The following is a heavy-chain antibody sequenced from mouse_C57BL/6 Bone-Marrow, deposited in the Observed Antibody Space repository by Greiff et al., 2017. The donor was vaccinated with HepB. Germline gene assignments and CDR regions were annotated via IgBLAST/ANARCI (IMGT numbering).Heavy chain of an antibody. CDR3: ARGACYDRFYYAMDY. D-gene: IGHD2-12*01. J-gene: IGHJ4*01. CDR2: IDPSDSYT. CDR1: GYTFTSYW. Sequence: QVHVKQPGAELVMPGASVKLSCKASGYTFTSYWMHWVKQRPGQGLEWIGEIDPSDSYTNYNQKFKGKSTLTVDKSSSTAYMQLSSLTSEDSAVYYCARGACYDRFYYAMDYWGQGTSVTVSS. V-gene: IGHV1-69*01.